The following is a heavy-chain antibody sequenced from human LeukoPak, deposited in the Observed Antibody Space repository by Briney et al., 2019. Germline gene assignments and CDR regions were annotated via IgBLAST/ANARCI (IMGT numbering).Heavy chain of an antibody. CDR1: GYTFTDYY. Sequence: ASVKVSCKASGYTFTDYYMHWVRQAPGQGLGWMGWINPSSGGTNYAQKFQGRVTVTRDTSISTAYMDLSRLRSDDTAVYYCARAGVLDYSDSSGYHNAAFDIWGQGTIVTVSS. D-gene: IGHD3-22*01. V-gene: IGHV1-2*02. CDR2: INPSSGGT. J-gene: IGHJ3*02. CDR3: ARAGVLDYSDSSGYHNAAFDI.